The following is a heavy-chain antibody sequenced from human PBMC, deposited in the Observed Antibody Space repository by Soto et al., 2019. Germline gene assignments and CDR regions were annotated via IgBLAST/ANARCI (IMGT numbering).Heavy chain of an antibody. CDR2: ISSSGSST. CDR1: GFTFGDYY. CDR3: ERAAAAHPAAWY. V-gene: IGHV3-11*01. Sequence: QVQLVESGGGLVKPGGSLRLSCAASGFTFGDYYMSWIRQAPGKGLEWVSYISSSGSSTYYVDSVKGRFTISRDNAKNSLYLQMDSLGAEDTAVYYCERAAAAHPAAWYWGQGTLVTVSS. D-gene: IGHD6-13*01. J-gene: IGHJ4*02.